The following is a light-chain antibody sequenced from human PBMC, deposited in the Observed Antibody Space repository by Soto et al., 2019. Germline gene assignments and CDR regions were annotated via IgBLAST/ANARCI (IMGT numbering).Light chain of an antibody. CDR1: RIGYKT. CDR3: QVWDSSRDQCV. Sequence: SYELAQPPSVSVAPGQTATITCGGNRIGYKTVHWYQQKPGQAPVVVVHDDRDRPSGIPERFSGANSGDTATLTISRVEAGDEADYFCQVWDSSRDQCVFGTGTRSPS. CDR2: DDR. J-gene: IGLJ1*01. V-gene: IGLV3-21*02.